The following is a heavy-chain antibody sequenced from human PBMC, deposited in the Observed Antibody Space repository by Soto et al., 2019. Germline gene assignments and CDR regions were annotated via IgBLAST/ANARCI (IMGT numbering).Heavy chain of an antibody. V-gene: IGHV3-66*01. CDR2: IYSGGST. CDR1: GFTVSSNY. J-gene: IGHJ6*02. CDR3: ARDRFPYGMDV. Sequence: EVQVAESGGGLVQPGGSLRLSCAASGFTVSSNYMSWVRQAPGKGLEWVSFIYSGGSTYYADSVKGRFTISRDKSKNMLYLQMNSLRADDTAMYYCARDRFPYGMDVWGQGTTVTVCS.